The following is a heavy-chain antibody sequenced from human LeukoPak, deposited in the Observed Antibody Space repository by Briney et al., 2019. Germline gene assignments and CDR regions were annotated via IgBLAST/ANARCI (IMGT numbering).Heavy chain of an antibody. CDR3: ARDTSPSSASHCDY. CDR1: GGTFSSYA. J-gene: IGHJ4*02. V-gene: IGHV1-69*13. Sequence: SVKLSCKASGGTFSSYAISWVRQAPGQGLEWMGGIIPIFGTANYAQKFQGRVTITADESTSTAYMELSSLRSEDTAVYYCARDTSPSSASHCDYWGERALGSVSS. D-gene: IGHD6-19*01. CDR2: IIPIFGTA.